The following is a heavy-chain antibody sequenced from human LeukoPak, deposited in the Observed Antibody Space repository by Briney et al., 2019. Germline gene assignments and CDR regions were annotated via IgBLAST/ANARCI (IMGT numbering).Heavy chain of an antibody. D-gene: IGHD1-26*01. Sequence: SETLSLTCAVYGGSFSGYYWSWIRQPPGKGLEWIGEINHSGSTNYNPSLKSRVTISVDTSKNQFSLKLSSVTAADTAVYYCARDGPYSGSYYYFDYWGQGTLVTVSS. V-gene: IGHV4-34*01. CDR2: INHSGST. CDR1: GGSFSGYY. CDR3: ARDGPYSGSYYYFDY. J-gene: IGHJ4*02.